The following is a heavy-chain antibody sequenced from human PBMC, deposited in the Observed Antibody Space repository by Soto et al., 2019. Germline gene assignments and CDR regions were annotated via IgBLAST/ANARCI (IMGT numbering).Heavy chain of an antibody. J-gene: IGHJ4*02. V-gene: IGHV1-69*06. CDR3: ARDEGRGLFGY. CDR1: GGTFSSYA. D-gene: IGHD3-16*01. Sequence: RASVKVSFKASGGTFSSYAISWLRQAPGQGLEWMGGIIPIFGTANYAQKFQGRVTITADKSTSTAYMELSSLRSEDTAVYYCARDEGRGLFGYWGQGTLVTVSS. CDR2: IIPIFGTA.